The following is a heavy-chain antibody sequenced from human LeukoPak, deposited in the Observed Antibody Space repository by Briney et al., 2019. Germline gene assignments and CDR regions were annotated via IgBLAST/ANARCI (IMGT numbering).Heavy chain of an antibody. J-gene: IGHJ4*02. CDR2: INQNANDT. CDR1: GFTFSRYW. Sequence: PGGSLRLSCAASGFTFSRYWMGWVRQAPGRGLEWVANINQNANDTCYADSLKPPFITSTHNAHNSLYLQMNTLTSEDTAVYYCARDLATATGAYNFWGQGTLVTVSS. D-gene: IGHD2-15*01. V-gene: IGHV3-7*01. CDR3: ARDLATATGAYNF.